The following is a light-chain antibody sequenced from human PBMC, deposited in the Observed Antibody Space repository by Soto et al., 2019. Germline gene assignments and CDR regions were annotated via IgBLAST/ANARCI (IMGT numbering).Light chain of an antibody. V-gene: IGLV1-40*01. CDR1: SSNIGARYD. J-gene: IGLJ2*01. CDR3: QSYDSSLSGSV. Sequence: QSVLTQPPSVSGAPGQRVTISCTGSSSNIGARYDVHWYQQLPGTAPKLLIYGNSNRPSVVPDRFSGSKSGTSASLAITGLQAEDEADYYCQSYDSSLSGSVFGGGTKLTVL. CDR2: GNS.